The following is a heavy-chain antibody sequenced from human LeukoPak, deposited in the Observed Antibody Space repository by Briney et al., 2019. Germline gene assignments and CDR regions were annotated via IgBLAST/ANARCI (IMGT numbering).Heavy chain of an antibody. V-gene: IGHV3-23*01. Sequence: GGSLRLSCAASGFTFSSYAMSWVRQAPGKGLEWVSVISGSGGSTYYADSVKGRFTISRDNAKNSLYLQMNSLRAEDTAVYYCARGVGYGYDYWGQGTLVTVSS. D-gene: IGHD5-18*01. CDR3: ARGVGYGYDY. J-gene: IGHJ4*02. CDR1: GFTFSSYA. CDR2: ISGSGGST.